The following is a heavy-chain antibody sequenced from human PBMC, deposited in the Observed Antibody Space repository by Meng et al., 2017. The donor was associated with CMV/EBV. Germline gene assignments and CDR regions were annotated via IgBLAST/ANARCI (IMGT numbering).Heavy chain of an antibody. CDR1: GFTFSSYG. CDR2: IRYDGSNK. V-gene: IGHV3-30*02. J-gene: IGHJ4*02. Sequence: GESLKISCAASGFTFSSYGMHWVHQAPGKGLEWVAFIRYDGSNKYYADSVKGRFTISRDNSKTTLYLQMNSLRAEDTAVYYCAKGFQQQLAFDYWGQGTLVTVSS. D-gene: IGHD6-13*01. CDR3: AKGFQQQLAFDY.